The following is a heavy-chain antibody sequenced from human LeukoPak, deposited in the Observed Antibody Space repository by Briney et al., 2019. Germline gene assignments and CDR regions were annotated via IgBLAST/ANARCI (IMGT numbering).Heavy chain of an antibody. J-gene: IGHJ5*02. CDR3: ARGLWFDP. CDR2: INHSGST. Sequence: MPSETLSLTCAVYGGSFSGYYWSWIRQPPGEGLEWIGEINHSGSTNYNPSLKSRVTISVDTSKNQFSLKLSSVTAADTAVYYCARGLWFDPWGQGTLVTVSS. CDR1: GGSFSGYY. V-gene: IGHV4-34*01.